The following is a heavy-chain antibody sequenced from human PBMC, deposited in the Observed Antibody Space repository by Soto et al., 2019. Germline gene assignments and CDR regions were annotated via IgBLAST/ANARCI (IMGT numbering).Heavy chain of an antibody. CDR3: AKLDRSSWFIGFDP. V-gene: IGHV3-23*01. CDR2: ISGSGGTT. J-gene: IGHJ5*02. D-gene: IGHD6-13*01. Sequence: GGSLRLSCAASGFTFSGYDMSWVRQAPGRGLEWVSDISGSGGTTYYADSVKGRFTISRENSKNSLYLQMNSLRAEDTAVYYCAKLDRSSWFIGFDPWGQGTLVTLSS. CDR1: GFTFSGYD.